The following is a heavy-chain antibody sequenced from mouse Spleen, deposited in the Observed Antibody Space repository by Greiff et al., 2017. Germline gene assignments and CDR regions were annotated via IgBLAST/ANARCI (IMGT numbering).Heavy chain of an antibody. CDR3: AREPPFAY. Sequence: VQLQQSGPGLVKPSQSLSLTCSVTGYSITSGYYWNWIRQFPGNKLEWMGYISYDGSNNYNPSLKNRISITRDTSKNQFFLKLNSVTTEDTATYYCAREPPFAYWGQGTLVTVSA. V-gene: IGHV3-6*01. J-gene: IGHJ3*01. CDR1: GYSITSGYY. CDR2: ISYDGSN.